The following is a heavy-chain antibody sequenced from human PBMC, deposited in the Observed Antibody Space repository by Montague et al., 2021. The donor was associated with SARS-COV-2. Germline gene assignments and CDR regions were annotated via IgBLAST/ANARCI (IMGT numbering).Heavy chain of an antibody. CDR1: GGSISSSNYY. V-gene: IGHV4-39*07. D-gene: IGHD2-15*01. CDR3: AGDDIVLQGVTKGMDV. CDR2: MYYSGST. J-gene: IGHJ6*02. Sequence: SETLSLTCTVSGGSISSSNYYWGWIRQPPGKGLEWIGNMYYSGSTYYNPSLKSRVTISIGTSKNQCSLKLSSVTAADTAVYYCAGDDIVLQGVTKGMDVWGQGTTVTVSS.